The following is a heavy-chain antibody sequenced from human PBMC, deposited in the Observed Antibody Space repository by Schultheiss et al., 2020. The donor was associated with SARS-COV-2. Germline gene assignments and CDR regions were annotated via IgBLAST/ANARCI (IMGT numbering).Heavy chain of an antibody. Sequence: SETLSLTCAVSGGSISSSNWWSWVRQPPGKGLEWIGYIYYSGSTYYNPSLKSRVTISVDRSKNQFSLKLSSVTAADTAVYYCASSYYDYIWGSYRFAPPHEWGYWGQGTLVTVSS. J-gene: IGHJ4*02. V-gene: IGHV4-4*02. CDR1: GGSISSSNW. D-gene: IGHD3-16*02. CDR3: ASSYYDYIWGSYRFAPPHEWGY. CDR2: IYYSGST.